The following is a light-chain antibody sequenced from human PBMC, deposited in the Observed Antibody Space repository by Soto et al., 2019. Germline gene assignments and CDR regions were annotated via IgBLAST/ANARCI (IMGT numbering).Light chain of an antibody. CDR2: AAS. CDR3: QQSYSNPRT. J-gene: IGKJ1*01. CDR1: QDISNY. Sequence: DIQMTQSPSSLSASVGDRVTITCRASQDISNYLNWYQQKPGKAPKLLIYAASTLQTGVTSRFSGSGSGTDFTLTISSLQPEDFATYYCQQSYSNPRTFGQGTKVDIK. V-gene: IGKV1-39*01.